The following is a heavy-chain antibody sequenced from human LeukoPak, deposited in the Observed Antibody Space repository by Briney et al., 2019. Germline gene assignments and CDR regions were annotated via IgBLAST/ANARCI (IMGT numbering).Heavy chain of an antibody. CDR2: CHYSGNT. J-gene: IGHJ3*02. Sequence: PSETLSLTCAISGGSISSNYWSWIRQPPGKGLEWIGYCHYSGNTNYNPSLKSRATIAVDMSKNQFSLTLNSVTAADTAVYYCARSASSTSRSALDIWGQGTRVTASS. CDR1: GGSISSNY. CDR3: ARSASSTSRSALDI. V-gene: IGHV4-59*13.